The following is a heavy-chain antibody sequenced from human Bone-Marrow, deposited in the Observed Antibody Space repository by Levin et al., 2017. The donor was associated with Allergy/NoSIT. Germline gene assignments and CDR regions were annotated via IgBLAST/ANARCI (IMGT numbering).Heavy chain of an antibody. D-gene: IGHD2-21*01. V-gene: IGHV1-46*01. CDR2: INPSGGTT. CDR1: GDTFVNYY. Sequence: ASVKVSCRTSGDTFVNYYIHWLRQAPGQGPEWVGIINPSGGTTSYAQKFQGRVSMTRDTATSTVYMELTSLRSEESGMFYCATAPRPGIVTTKSFDNWGQGTLVTVSS. J-gene: IGHJ4*02. CDR3: ATAPRPGIVTTKSFDN.